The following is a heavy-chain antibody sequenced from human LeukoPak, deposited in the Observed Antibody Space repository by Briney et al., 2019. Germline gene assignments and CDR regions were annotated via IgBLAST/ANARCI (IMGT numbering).Heavy chain of an antibody. CDR2: ISGSGGST. Sequence: GGSLRLSCAASGFTFSSYAMSWVRQAPGKGLEWVSAISGSGGSTYYADSVKGRSTISRDNSKNTLYLQMNSLRAEDTAVYYCASVAYGSGSYFLLDWFDPWGQGTLVTVSS. CDR3: ASVAYGSGSYFLLDWFDP. J-gene: IGHJ5*02. D-gene: IGHD3-10*01. V-gene: IGHV3-23*01. CDR1: GFTFSSYA.